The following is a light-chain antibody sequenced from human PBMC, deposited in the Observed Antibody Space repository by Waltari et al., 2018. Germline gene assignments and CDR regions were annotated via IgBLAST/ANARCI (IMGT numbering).Light chain of an antibody. V-gene: IGKV2-28*01. CDR3: MQALQTPLT. CDR1: QSLLHSNGYNY. CDR2: LGS. J-gene: IGKJ4*01. Sequence: DIVMTQSPLSLPVTPGEPASISCRSSQSLLHSNGYNYLYWYLQKPGQSPQLLIYLGSNRASGVTDRFSGSGSGTEFTLKISRVEAEDVGVYYCMQALQTPLTFGGGTKVEIK.